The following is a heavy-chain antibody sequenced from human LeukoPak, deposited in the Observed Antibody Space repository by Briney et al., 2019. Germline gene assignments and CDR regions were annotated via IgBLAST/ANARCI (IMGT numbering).Heavy chain of an antibody. J-gene: IGHJ5*02. D-gene: IGHD6-19*01. V-gene: IGHV4-34*01. CDR2: INHSGST. Sequence: SETLSLTCAVSDYSISNDYYWSWIRQPPGKGLEWIGEINHSGSTNYNPSLKSRVTISVDTSKNQFSLKLSSVTAADTAVYYCARGYGQWLPWGQGTLVTVSS. CDR3: ARGYGQWLP. CDR1: DYSISNDYY.